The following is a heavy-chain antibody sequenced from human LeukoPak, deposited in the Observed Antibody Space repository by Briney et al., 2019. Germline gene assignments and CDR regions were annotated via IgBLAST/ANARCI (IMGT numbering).Heavy chain of an antibody. CDR1: GGSISSSNYY. CDR3: ATHRGKWLQPLDY. Sequence: PSETLSLTCTVSGGSISSSNYYWGCIRQPPRKGLEWLANIFYSGTTYSNPSLKSRITMSVDTTKIQFPLKLSSVRAADTAVYYCATHRGKWLQPLDYWGEGSLVTVSS. D-gene: IGHD5-24*01. CDR2: IFYSGTT. V-gene: IGHV4-39*01. J-gene: IGHJ4*02.